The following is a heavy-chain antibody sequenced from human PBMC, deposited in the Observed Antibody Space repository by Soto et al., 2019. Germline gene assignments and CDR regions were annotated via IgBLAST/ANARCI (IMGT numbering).Heavy chain of an antibody. D-gene: IGHD3-22*01. CDR1: GYTFTSYG. V-gene: IGHV1-18*01. Sequence: QVQLVQSGAEVKKPGASVQVSCKASGYTFTSYGISWVRQAPGQRLEWMGWISAYNGHTSYAQNLQGRLSITTDTAARTAYMELRSLRSDDPAVYFCARDVHYYDSRAPEGYFQHWGQGTLVTVSS. CDR2: ISAYNGHT. J-gene: IGHJ1*01. CDR3: ARDVHYYDSRAPEGYFQH.